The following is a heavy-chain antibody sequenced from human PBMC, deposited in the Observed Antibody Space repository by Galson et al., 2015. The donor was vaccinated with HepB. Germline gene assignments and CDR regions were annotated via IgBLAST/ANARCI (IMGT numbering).Heavy chain of an antibody. Sequence: SLRLSCAASGFTFSSYAMSWVRQAPGKGLEWVSAISGSGGSTYYADSVKGRFTISRDNSKNTLYLQMNSLRAEDTAVYYCAKVRELLPGVRSFDYWGQGTLVTVSS. J-gene: IGHJ4*02. CDR3: AKVRELLPGVRSFDY. V-gene: IGHV3-23*01. CDR1: GFTFSSYA. D-gene: IGHD1-26*01. CDR2: ISGSGGST.